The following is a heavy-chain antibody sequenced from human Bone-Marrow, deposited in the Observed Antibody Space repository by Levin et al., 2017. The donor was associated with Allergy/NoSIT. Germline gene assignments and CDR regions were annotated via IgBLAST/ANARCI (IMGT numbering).Heavy chain of an antibody. V-gene: IGHV1-46*01. D-gene: IGHD6-19*01. J-gene: IGHJ3*02. Sequence: ASVKVSCKASGYTFTSYYMHWVRQAPGQGLEWMGIINPSGGSTSYAQKFQGRVTMTRDTSTSTVYMELSSLRSEDTAVYYCARDYGQWLFHRGFAFDIWGQGTMVTVSS. CDR3: ARDYGQWLFHRGFAFDI. CDR2: INPSGGST. CDR1: GYTFTSYY.